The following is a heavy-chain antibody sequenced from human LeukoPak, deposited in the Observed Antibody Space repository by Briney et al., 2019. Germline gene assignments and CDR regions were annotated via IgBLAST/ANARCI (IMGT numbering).Heavy chain of an antibody. CDR3: ARGPNSNWSGLDF. CDR2: ISPTGSTT. D-gene: IGHD6-6*01. J-gene: IGHJ4*02. V-gene: IGHV3-74*01. Sequence: GGSLRLSCTASGFSFSGHWMHWARQLPGKGLVWVSRISPTGSTTSYADSVKGRFTVSRDNAKNTLYLQVNNLRAGDTAVYYCARGPNSNWSGLDFWGQGTLLTVSS. CDR1: GFSFSGHW.